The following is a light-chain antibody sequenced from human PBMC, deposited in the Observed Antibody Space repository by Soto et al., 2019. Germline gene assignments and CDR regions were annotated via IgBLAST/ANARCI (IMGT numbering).Light chain of an antibody. CDR2: KVS. CDR1: QSLEYSDGKTY. CDR3: MEGGHWLWT. V-gene: IGKV2-30*01. Sequence: DDVMTQSPLSLPVTLGQPASLSCTSSQSLEYSDGKTYLNWFLQRPGQSPRRLIYKVSNRDSGVPDRFSGSGSGTDFTLKISRVEAEDVGIYYCMEGGHWLWTFCQGTKVDNK. J-gene: IGKJ1*01.